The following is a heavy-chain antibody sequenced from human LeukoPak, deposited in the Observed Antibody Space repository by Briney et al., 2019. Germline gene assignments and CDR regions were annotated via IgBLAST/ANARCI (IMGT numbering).Heavy chain of an antibody. Sequence: GGSLRLSCAASGFTLSSHDMHWVRQASGKGLERVSAIAISGNRYYSRSVKGRFTISRENGKNALYLQMNSLRAEDTALYYCARESSITSGTTGETFDFWGQGTTVTVSS. CDR1: GFTLSSHD. V-gene: IGHV3-13*01. CDR3: ARESSITSGTTGETFDF. CDR2: IAISGNR. D-gene: IGHD1-1*01. J-gene: IGHJ3*01.